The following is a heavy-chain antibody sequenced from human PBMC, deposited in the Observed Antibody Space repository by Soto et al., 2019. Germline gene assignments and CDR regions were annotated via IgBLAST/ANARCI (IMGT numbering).Heavy chain of an antibody. D-gene: IGHD1-26*01. CDR2: IHHSGST. CDR3: AKMVGATLVDY. V-gene: IGHV4-4*02. CDR1: GASISSTSSGDW. J-gene: IGHJ4*02. Sequence: QVQLQESGPGLVKPSGTLSLICTVSGASISSTSSGDWWSWVRQPPGKGLEWIGEIHHSGSTNYNPSLRSXXTXSXXKSKNQFSLGLKSVTGADTAVYYCAKMVGATLVDYWGQGTLVTVSS.